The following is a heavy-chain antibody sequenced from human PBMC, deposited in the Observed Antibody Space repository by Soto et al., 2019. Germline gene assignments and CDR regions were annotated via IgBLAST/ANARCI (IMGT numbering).Heavy chain of an antibody. Sequence: GGSLRLSCAASGFTVSSNYMSWVRQAPGKGLEWVSVIYSGGSTYYADSVKGRFTISRDNSKNSLYLQMNSLRAEDTAVYYCARDQLYYNDISGRPLNAFDVWGQGTMVTVSS. CDR1: GFTVSSNY. D-gene: IGHD3-22*01. V-gene: IGHV3-66*01. CDR2: IYSGGST. J-gene: IGHJ3*01. CDR3: ARDQLYYNDISGRPLNAFDV.